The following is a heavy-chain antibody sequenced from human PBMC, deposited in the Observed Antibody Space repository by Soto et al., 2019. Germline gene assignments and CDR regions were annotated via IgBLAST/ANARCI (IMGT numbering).Heavy chain of an antibody. CDR3: AREMWTRTGTQNFFDY. J-gene: IGHJ4*02. V-gene: IGHV1-18*01. Sequence: QVQLVQSEGEVRQPGASVKVSCRASGYTFTSYGIIWVRQAPGQGLEWMGYISPSSGVTRYAQNLQGRVTLTTDTSTTTAYMELRSLSSDETAVYYCAREMWTRTGTQNFFDYWGLGALVTVSS. D-gene: IGHD2-21*01. CDR2: ISPSSGVT. CDR1: GYTFTSYG.